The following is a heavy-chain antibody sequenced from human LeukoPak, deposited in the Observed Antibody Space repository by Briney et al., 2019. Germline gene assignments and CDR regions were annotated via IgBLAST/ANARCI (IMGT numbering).Heavy chain of an antibody. CDR3: ARHSYYYMDV. Sequence: SETLSLTCTVSGGSISSYYWSWIRQPPGKGLEWIGYIYTSGSTNYNPSLKSRVTISVDTSKNQFPLKLSSVTAADTAVYYCARHSYYYMDVWGKGTTVTVSS. CDR1: GGSISSYY. J-gene: IGHJ6*03. V-gene: IGHV4-4*09. CDR2: IYTSGST.